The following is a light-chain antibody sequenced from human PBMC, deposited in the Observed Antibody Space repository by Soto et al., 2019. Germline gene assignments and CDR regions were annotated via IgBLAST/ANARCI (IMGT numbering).Light chain of an antibody. CDR3: SSYTTSSTYV. V-gene: IGLV2-14*01. Sequence: QSALTQPASVSGSPGQSITISCTGTSSDVGSYNYVSWYQQHPGKAPKLMIYEVSNRPSGASNRFSGSKSGNTTSLTISGLQAEDEAVYYCSSYTTSSTYVFGTGTNVTVL. J-gene: IGLJ1*01. CDR2: EVS. CDR1: SSDVGSYNY.